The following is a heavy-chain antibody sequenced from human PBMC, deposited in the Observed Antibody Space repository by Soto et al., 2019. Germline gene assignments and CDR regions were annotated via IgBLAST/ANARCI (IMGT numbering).Heavy chain of an antibody. D-gene: IGHD2-15*01. Sequence: EVQLVESGGGLLQPGGSVRLSCAASGFSFSSYWMNWVRQAPGKGLVWVSRINSDGSVTNYADSVTGRFTISRDNAKNTLYLQMNSLRAEDAAVYYCARGGRYCSGGSCYVRFDPWGQVTLVTVSS. CDR2: INSDGSVT. V-gene: IGHV3-74*01. J-gene: IGHJ5*02. CDR3: ARGGRYCSGGSCYVRFDP. CDR1: GFSFSSYW.